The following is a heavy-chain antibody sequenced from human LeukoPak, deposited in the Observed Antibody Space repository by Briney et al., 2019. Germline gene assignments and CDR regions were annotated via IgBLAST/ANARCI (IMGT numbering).Heavy chain of an antibody. Sequence: GGSLRLSCAASGFTFSDYYMSWIRQAPGKGLEWVSYISSSGSTIYYADSVKGRFTISRDNAKNSLYLQMNSLRAEDTAVYYCARARRYCSSTSCYYFDYWGRGTLVTVSS. V-gene: IGHV3-11*04. CDR2: ISSSGSTI. D-gene: IGHD2-2*01. CDR1: GFTFSDYY. CDR3: ARARRYCSSTSCYYFDY. J-gene: IGHJ4*02.